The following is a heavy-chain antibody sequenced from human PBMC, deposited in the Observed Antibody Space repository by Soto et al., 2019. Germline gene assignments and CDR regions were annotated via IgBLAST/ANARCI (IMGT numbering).Heavy chain of an antibody. Sequence: PSETLSITCGVSGGTVASSHWWSWVRQSPGMGLEWIGNVSHTGDPNFNPSLQSRVTFSVDKSNNQFSLRLTSVTAADTDVYFCAREIVTAGGNNYFDPWGPGTLLTV. D-gene: IGHD2-21*02. CDR1: GGTVASSHW. J-gene: IGHJ5*02. CDR3: AREIVTAGGNNYFDP. CDR2: VSHTGDP. V-gene: IGHV4-4*02.